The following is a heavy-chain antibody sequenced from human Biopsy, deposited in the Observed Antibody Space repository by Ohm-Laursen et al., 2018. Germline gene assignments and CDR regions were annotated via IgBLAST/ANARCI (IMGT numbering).Heavy chain of an antibody. V-gene: IGHV3-7*01. D-gene: IGHD5-18*01. CDR1: GFSFRDYW. CDR2: IKEDGSEI. CDR3: ARGYSV. J-gene: IGHJ4*02. Sequence: SLRLSCTASGFSFRDYWMSWVRRAPGKGLEWVATIKEDGSEIKYVASVKGRFTIFRDNTESSLYLQMNNLTAEDTAVYYCARGYSVWGQGTLVTVSS.